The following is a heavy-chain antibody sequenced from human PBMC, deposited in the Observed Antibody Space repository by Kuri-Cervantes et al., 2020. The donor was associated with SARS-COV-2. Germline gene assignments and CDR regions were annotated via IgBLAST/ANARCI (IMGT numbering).Heavy chain of an antibody. J-gene: IGHJ5*02. CDR3: ARGDIAAHRRWFDP. CDR2: IIPIFGTA. V-gene: IGHV1-69*05. CDR1: GGTFSSYA. D-gene: IGHD6-6*01. Sequence: SVKVSCKASGGTFSSYAISWVRQAPGQGLEWMGGIIPIFGTANYAQKFQGRVTMTTDTSTSTAYMELRSLRSGDTAVYYCARGDIAAHRRWFDPWGQGTLVTVSS.